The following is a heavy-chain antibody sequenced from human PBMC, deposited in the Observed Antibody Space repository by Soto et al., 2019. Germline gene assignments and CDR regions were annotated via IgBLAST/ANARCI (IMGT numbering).Heavy chain of an antibody. CDR1: GFTFSSYA. CDR3: VKDGRLMKKIVRDGYNWGYFDY. D-gene: IGHD5-12*01. Sequence: HPGGSLRLSCSASGFTFSSYAMHWVRQAPGKGLEYVSAISSNGGSTYYADSVKGRFTISRDNSKNTLYLQMSSLRAEDTAVYYCVKDGRLMKKIVRDGYNWGYFDYWGQGTLVTVSS. J-gene: IGHJ4*02. CDR2: ISSNGGST. V-gene: IGHV3-64D*06.